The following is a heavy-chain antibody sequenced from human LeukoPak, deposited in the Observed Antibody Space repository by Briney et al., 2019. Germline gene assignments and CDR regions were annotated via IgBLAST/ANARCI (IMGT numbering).Heavy chain of an antibody. CDR2: ISGSGGST. J-gene: IGHJ3*02. CDR3: AKDRELLDAFDI. D-gene: IGHD1-7*01. CDR1: GFTISSNA. Sequence: PGGSLRLSCAASGFTISSNAMSWVRQAPGKGLEWVSAISGSGGSTYYADSVKGRFTISRDNSKNTLYLQMNSLRAEDTAVYYCAKDRELLDAFDIWGQGTMVTVSS. V-gene: IGHV3-23*01.